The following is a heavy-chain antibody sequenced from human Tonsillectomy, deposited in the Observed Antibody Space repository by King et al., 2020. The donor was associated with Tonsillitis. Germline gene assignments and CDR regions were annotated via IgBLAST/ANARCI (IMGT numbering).Heavy chain of an antibody. Sequence: VQLQQWGAGLLKPSETLSLTCAVYGGSFSGYFWSWIRQPPGKGLEWIGGINHSGSTNYNPSLKSRVTISVDTSKNQFSLKLSSVTAADTAVYYCARARCGTYGGNSGADYWGQGPLVTVSS. V-gene: IGHV4-34*01. CDR3: ARARCGTYGGNSGADY. CDR2: INHSGST. J-gene: IGHJ4*02. CDR1: GGSFSGYF. D-gene: IGHD4-23*01.